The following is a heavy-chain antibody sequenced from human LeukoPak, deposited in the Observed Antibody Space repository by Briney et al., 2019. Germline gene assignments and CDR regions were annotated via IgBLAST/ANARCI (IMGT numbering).Heavy chain of an antibody. Sequence: GGSLRLSCAASGVAFSNHWMHWVRQAPGKGLEWVSWINNDGSYAVYADSVRARFTISRDNAKNTLYLQMNSLRPEDTAVYYCARDRPHNWFDPWGQGTLVTVSS. V-gene: IGHV3-74*01. CDR2: INNDGSYA. CDR3: ARDRPHNWFDP. CDR1: GVAFSNHW. J-gene: IGHJ5*02.